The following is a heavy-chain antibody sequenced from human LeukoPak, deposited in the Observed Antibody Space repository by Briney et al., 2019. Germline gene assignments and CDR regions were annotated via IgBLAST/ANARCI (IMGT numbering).Heavy chain of an antibody. Sequence: GGSLRLSCAASGFTFSSYWMSWVRQAPGKGLEWVANIKQDGSEKYYVDSVKGRFTISRDNAKNSLYLQMNSLRAEDMAVYYCARAGETGTTFWFDPWGQGTLVTVSS. CDR3: ARAGETGTTFWFDP. V-gene: IGHV3-7*01. CDR2: IKQDGSEK. CDR1: GFTFSSYW. J-gene: IGHJ5*02. D-gene: IGHD1-7*01.